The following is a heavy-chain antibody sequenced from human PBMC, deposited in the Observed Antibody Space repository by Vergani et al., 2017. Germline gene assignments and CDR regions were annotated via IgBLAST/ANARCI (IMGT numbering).Heavy chain of an antibody. CDR1: GYSISSGYY. CDR3: ARGEYGSGSYRFDY. D-gene: IGHD3-10*01. V-gene: IGHV4-38-2*02. CDR2: IYHSGST. J-gene: IGHJ4*02. Sequence: QVQLQESGPGLVKPSETLSLTCTVSGYSISSGYYWGWIRQPPGKGLEWIGSIYHSGSTYYNPSLKSRVTISVDKSKNQFSLKLSSVTAADTAVYYCARGEYGSGSYRFDYWGQGTLVTVSS.